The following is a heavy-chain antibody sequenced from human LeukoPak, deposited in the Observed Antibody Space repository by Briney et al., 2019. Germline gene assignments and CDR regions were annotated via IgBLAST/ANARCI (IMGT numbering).Heavy chain of an antibody. CDR1: GYNFTIRW. CDR3: ARSHDYSNYVAF. CDR2: IYPGDSDT. V-gene: IGHV5-51*01. J-gene: IGHJ4*02. D-gene: IGHD4-11*01. Sequence: GGSLKISCKGSGYNFTIRWIGWVRQMPGKGLEWMGIIYPGDSDTRYNPSFQGQTTISADKSISTAYVQWSSLKASDTAMYYCARSHDYSNYVAFWGQGTLVTVSS.